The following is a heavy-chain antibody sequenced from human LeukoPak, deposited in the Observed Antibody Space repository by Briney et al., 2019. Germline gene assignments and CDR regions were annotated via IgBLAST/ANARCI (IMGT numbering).Heavy chain of an antibody. V-gene: IGHV3-64*01. CDR2: ISSNGVST. J-gene: IGHJ4*02. D-gene: IGHD4-11*01. CDR1: GFTSNNYA. Sequence: GGSLRLSCAASGFTSNNYAMNRVRQAPGEGLEYVSAISSNGVSTYYANSVKGRFTISRDNSKNTLYLQMGSLRAEDMAVYYCARSEATGLPVDYWGQGTLVTVSS. CDR3: ARSEATGLPVDY.